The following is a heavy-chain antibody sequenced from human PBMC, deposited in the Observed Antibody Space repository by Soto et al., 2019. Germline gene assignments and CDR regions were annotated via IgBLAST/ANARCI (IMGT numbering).Heavy chain of an antibody. Sequence: HPGGSLRLSCAASGFTFSSYGVHWVRQAPGKGLEWVAVISYDGSNKYYADSVKGRFTISRDNSKNTLYLQMNSLRAEDTAVYFCAKDASRGWYYYYYGMDVWGQGTTVTVSS. CDR2: ISYDGSNK. J-gene: IGHJ6*02. CDR1: GFTFSSYG. CDR3: AKDASRGWYYYYYGMDV. V-gene: IGHV3-30*18. D-gene: IGHD6-19*01.